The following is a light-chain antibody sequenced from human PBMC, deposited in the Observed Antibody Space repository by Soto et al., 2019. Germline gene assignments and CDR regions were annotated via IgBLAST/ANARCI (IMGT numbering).Light chain of an antibody. J-gene: IGKJ4*01. Sequence: DIQLTQSPSFLSASVGDRVTITCWASQGISSYLAWYQRKPGKAPKLLIYAASTLQSGVPSRFSGSGSGTEFTLTISSLQPEDFATYYCQQLNSYPLTVGGGTKVDSK. CDR1: QGISSY. V-gene: IGKV1-9*01. CDR3: QQLNSYPLT. CDR2: AAS.